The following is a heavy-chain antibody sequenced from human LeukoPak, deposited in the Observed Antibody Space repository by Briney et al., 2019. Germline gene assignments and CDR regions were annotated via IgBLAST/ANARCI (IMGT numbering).Heavy chain of an antibody. J-gene: IGHJ4*02. CDR3: ASLSYCSGSSCHHDY. CDR1: GFTFSSYS. Sequence: GGSLRLSCAASGFTFSSYSMNWVRQAPGKGLEWVSSISSSSSYIYYADSVKGRFTISRDNAKNSLYLQMNSLRAEDTAVYYCASLSYCSGSSCHHDYWGQGTLVTVSS. CDR2: ISSSSSYI. V-gene: IGHV3-21*01. D-gene: IGHD2-15*01.